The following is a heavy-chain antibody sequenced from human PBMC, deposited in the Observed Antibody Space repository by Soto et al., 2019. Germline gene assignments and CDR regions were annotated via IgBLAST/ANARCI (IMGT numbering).Heavy chain of an antibody. J-gene: IGHJ6*02. CDR2: IWYDGSNK. V-gene: IGHV3-33*01. Sequence: QVQLVESGGGVVQPGRSLRLSCAASGFTFSSYGMHWVRQAPGKGLEWVAVIWYDGSNKYYADSVKGRFTISRDNSKNTLYLQMNSLRAEDTAVYYCARDLVATLSYYYYGMDVWGQGTTVTVSS. CDR3: ARDLVATLSYYYYGMDV. CDR1: GFTFSSYG. D-gene: IGHD5-12*01.